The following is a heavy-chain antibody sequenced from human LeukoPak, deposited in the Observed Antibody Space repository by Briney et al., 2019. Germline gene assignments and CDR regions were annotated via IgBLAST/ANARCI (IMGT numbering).Heavy chain of an antibody. CDR1: GGSISSYY. V-gene: IGHV4-4*07. Sequence: SETLSLTCTVSGGSISSYYWSWIRQPAGKGLEWIGRIYTSGSTNYNPSLKSRVTMSVDTSKNQFSLKLSAMTAADTAVYYRARGISSSWYRHNWFDPWGQGTLVTVSS. CDR3: ARGISSSWYRHNWFDP. D-gene: IGHD6-13*01. CDR2: IYTSGST. J-gene: IGHJ5*02.